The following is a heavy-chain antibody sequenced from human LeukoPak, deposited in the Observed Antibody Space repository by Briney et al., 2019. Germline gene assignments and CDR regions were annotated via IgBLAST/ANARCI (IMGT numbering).Heavy chain of an antibody. V-gene: IGHV1-8*03. CDR3: ARSMVRGVTSVDY. CDR2: MNPNSGNT. J-gene: IGHJ4*02. CDR1: GYTFTSYD. D-gene: IGHD3-10*01. Sequence: ASVKVSCKASGYTFTSYDINWVRQAPGQGLEWMGWMNPNSGNTGYAQKFQGRVTITRNTSISTAYMELSSLRSEDTAVYYCARSMVRGVTSVDYWGQGTLVTVSS.